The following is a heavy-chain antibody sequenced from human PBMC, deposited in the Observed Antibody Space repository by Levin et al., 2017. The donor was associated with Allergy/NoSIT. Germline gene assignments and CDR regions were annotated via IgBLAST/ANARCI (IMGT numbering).Heavy chain of an antibody. CDR1: GGSITENY. V-gene: IGHV4-59*01. CDR3: AREVCFRTSCYIPRWFDP. CDR2: IYSSGSA. Sequence: PSETLSLTCSVSGGSITENYWSWIRQPPGKGLEWIGNIYSSGSANYNDSLKSRVTISVDTSKKELSLKITSVTTADTAVYYCAREVCFRTSCYIPRWFDPWGQGTLVTVSS. J-gene: IGHJ5*02. D-gene: IGHD2-2*02.